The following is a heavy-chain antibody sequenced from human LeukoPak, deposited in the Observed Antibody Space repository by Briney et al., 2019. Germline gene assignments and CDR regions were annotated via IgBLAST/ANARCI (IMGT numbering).Heavy chain of an antibody. CDR1: GFTVTSNY. V-gene: IGHV3-53*01. CDR3: ARVRKWLVNYYYYYYMDV. J-gene: IGHJ6*03. D-gene: IGHD6-19*01. CDR2: IYSGGST. Sequence: GGSLRLSCAASGFTVTSNYMSWVRQAPGKGLEWVSGIYSGGSTYYADSVKGRFTISRDNSKNTLYLQMNSLRAEDTAVYYCARVRKWLVNYYYYYYMDVWGKGTTVTVSS.